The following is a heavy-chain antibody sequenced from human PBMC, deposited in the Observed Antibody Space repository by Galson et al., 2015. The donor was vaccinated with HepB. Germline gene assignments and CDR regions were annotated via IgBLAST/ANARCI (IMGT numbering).Heavy chain of an antibody. Sequence: SVKAACKASGTAFSRFSLNWVRQAPGQGREWMGRIIPMYGMTNYARKFQGRLTITADESTNTDFIELSSLRSEEPAIYYCAGDFAAGTSLGFDSWGQGTLVTVSS. CDR3: AGDFAAGTSLGFDS. J-gene: IGHJ5*01. V-gene: IGHV1-69*13. CDR1: GTAFSRFS. CDR2: IIPMYGMT. D-gene: IGHD1-1*01.